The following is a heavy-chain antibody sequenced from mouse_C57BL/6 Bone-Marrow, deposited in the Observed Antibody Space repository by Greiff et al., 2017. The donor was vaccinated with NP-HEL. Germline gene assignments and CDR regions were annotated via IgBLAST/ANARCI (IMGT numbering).Heavy chain of an antibody. CDR3: ARYPPHYLDY. Sequence: QVHVKQSGAELARPGASVKMSCKASGYTFTSYTMHWVKQRPGQGLEWIGYINPSSGYTKYNQKFKDKATLTADKSSSTAYMQLSSLTSEDSAVYYCARYPPHYLDYWGQGTTLTVSS. J-gene: IGHJ2*01. CDR2: INPSSGYT. CDR1: GYTFTSYT. V-gene: IGHV1-4*01.